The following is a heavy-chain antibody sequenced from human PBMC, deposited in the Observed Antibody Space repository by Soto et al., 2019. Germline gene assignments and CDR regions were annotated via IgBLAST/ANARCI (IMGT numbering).Heavy chain of an antibody. Sequence: SETLSLTCTVSGESISNYFWSWIRQSAGEXLEWIGHVFTTGRTDYNPSLKSRVTMSMDTDKKQFSLRLAAVTTTDTAVYFCARAEDYHDGSRPFIVQYFQYWGQGAPVTVSS. CDR3: ARAEDYHDGSRPFIVQYFQY. V-gene: IGHV4-4*07. CDR2: VFTTGRT. J-gene: IGHJ1*01. D-gene: IGHD3-16*01. CDR1: GESISNYF.